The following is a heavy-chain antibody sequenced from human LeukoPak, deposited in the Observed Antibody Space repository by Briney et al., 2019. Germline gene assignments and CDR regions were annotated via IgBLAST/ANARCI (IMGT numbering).Heavy chain of an antibody. V-gene: IGHV4-39*07. CDR3: ARARGNWFDP. CDR2: IYYSGST. D-gene: IGHD3-10*01. J-gene: IGHJ5*02. CDR1: GGSISSSSYY. Sequence: SETLSLTCTVSGGSISSSSYYWGWIRQPPGKGLEWIGSIYYSGSTYYNPSLTSRVTISEDTSKSQFSLKVSSVTAADTAVYYCARARGNWFDPWGQGTLVTVSS.